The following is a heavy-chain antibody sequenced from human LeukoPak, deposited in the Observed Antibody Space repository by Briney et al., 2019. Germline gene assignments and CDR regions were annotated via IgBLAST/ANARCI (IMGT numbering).Heavy chain of an antibody. Sequence: GGSLRLSCAASGFTFSSYSMNWVRQAPGKGLEWVSSISSSSSYIYYADSVKGRFTISRDNAKSSLYLQMNSLRAENTAVYYCARVVAVAGRAFDIWGQGTIVTVSS. J-gene: IGHJ3*02. CDR3: ARVVAVAGRAFDI. CDR2: ISSSSSYI. V-gene: IGHV3-21*01. CDR1: GFTFSSYS. D-gene: IGHD6-19*01.